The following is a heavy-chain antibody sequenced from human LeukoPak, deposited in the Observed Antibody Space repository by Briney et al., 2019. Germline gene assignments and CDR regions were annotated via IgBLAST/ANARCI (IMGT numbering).Heavy chain of an antibody. CDR3: AKDTRAAGVY. D-gene: IGHD2-15*01. CDR2: ISWNSGSI. Sequence: GGSLRLSCAASGFTFSHYSMHWVRQVPGKGLEWVSGISWNSGSIGYADSVKGRFTISRDNAKNSLYLQMNSLRAEDTALYYCAKDTRAAGVYWGQGTVVTVSS. V-gene: IGHV3-9*01. CDR1: GFTFSHYS. J-gene: IGHJ4*02.